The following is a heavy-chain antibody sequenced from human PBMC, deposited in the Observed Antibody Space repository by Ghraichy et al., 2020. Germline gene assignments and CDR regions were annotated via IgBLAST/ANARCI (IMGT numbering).Heavy chain of an antibody. CDR2: INPNSGGT. D-gene: IGHD2-2*01. Sequence: ASVKVSCKASGYTFTGYYMHWVRQAPGQGLEWMGRINPNSGGTNYAQKFQGRVTMTRDTSISTAYMELSRLRSDDTAVYYCANYCSSTSCYLGMDVWGQGTTVTVSS. CDR3: ANYCSSTSCYLGMDV. CDR1: GYTFTGYY. V-gene: IGHV1-2*06. J-gene: IGHJ6*02.